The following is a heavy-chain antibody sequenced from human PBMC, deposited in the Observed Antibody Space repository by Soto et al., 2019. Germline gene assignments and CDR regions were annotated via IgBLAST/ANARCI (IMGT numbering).Heavy chain of an antibody. CDR2: ISSSSSYI. J-gene: IGHJ6*02. CDR1: GFTFSSYS. D-gene: IGHD1-1*01. V-gene: IGHV3-21*01. CDR3: ARDYLRWQLSHYYYGMDV. Sequence: GGSLRLSCAASGFTFSSYSMNWVRQAPGKGLEWVSSISSSSSYIYYADSVKGRFTISRDNAKNSLYLQMNSLRAEDTAVYYCARDYLRWQLSHYYYGMDVWGQGTTVTVSS.